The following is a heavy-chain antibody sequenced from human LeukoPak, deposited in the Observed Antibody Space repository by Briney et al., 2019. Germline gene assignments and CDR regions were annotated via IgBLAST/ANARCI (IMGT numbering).Heavy chain of an antibody. D-gene: IGHD2-15*01. CDR3: ARDRCSGGSCDSGAEYFQH. CDR2: IWYDGSKE. V-gene: IGHV3-33*08. J-gene: IGHJ1*01. CDR1: GFTFDDHG. Sequence: GGSLRLSCAASGFTFDDHGMSWVRQVPGKGLEWVAVIWYDGSKEYYADSVKGRFTISRDNSKNTLYLQMNSLRAEDTAVYYCARDRCSGGSCDSGAEYFQHWGQGTLVTVSS.